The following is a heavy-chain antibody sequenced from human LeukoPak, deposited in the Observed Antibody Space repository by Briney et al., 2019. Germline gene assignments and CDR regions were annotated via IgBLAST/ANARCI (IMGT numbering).Heavy chain of an antibody. V-gene: IGHV3-7*01. CDR1: GFTFSTYW. Sequence: GGSLRLSRAASGFTFSTYWMRWVRQAPGKGLEWVANIKQDGNEKYCVDSVKGRFTISRDNAKNSLYLQMNSLRVEDTAVYYCARVGTAEGTLEDYWGQGTLVTVSS. J-gene: IGHJ4*02. CDR2: IKQDGNEK. D-gene: IGHD6-13*01. CDR3: ARVGTAEGTLEDY.